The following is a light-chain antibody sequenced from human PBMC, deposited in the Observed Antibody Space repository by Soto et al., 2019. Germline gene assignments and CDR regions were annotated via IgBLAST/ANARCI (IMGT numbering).Light chain of an antibody. V-gene: IGLV2-8*01. J-gene: IGLJ3*02. Sequence: QSVLTQPPSASGSPGQSVTISCTGTSSDVGAYNYVSWYQQYPGKAPTLMIYEVSKRPSGVPDRFSGSKSGKTASLTVSGLQPEDEDDYYCTSYAGSNIWVFGGGTKLTVL. CDR3: TSYAGSNIWV. CDR1: SSDVGAYNY. CDR2: EVS.